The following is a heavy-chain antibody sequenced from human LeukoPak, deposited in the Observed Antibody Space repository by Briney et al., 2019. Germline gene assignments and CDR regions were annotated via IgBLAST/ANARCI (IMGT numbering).Heavy chain of an antibody. CDR2: ISSSSSII. D-gene: IGHD2-15*01. CDR3: ARFRGYCSGGSCYYEYYYYYYMDV. Sequence: GGSLRLSCAASGFTFSSYSMSWVRQAPGKGLECVSYISSSSSIIYYADSVKGRFTISRDTAKNSLYLQMNSLRAEDTAVYFCARFRGYCSGGSCYYEYYYYYYMDVWGKGTTVTVSS. V-gene: IGHV3-48*01. J-gene: IGHJ6*03. CDR1: GFTFSSYS.